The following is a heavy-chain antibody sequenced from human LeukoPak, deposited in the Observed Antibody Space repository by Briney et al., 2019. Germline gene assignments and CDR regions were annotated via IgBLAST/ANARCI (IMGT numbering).Heavy chain of an antibody. CDR1: GLTFSSYG. D-gene: IGHD3-9*01. CDR3: AKDHRWEVLRYFDWLASRVYYYYGMDV. J-gene: IGHJ6*02. V-gene: IGHV3-30*02. CDR2: IWYDGSNK. Sequence: QPGGSLRLSCAASGLTFSSYGMHWVRQAPGKGLEWVAVIWYDGSNKYYADSVKGRFTISRDNSKNTLYLQMNSLRAEDTAVYYCAKDHRWEVLRYFDWLASRVYYYYGMDVWGQGTTVTVSS.